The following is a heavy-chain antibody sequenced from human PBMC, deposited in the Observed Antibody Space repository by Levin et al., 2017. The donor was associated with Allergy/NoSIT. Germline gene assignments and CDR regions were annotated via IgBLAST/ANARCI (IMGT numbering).Heavy chain of an antibody. V-gene: IGHV3-23*01. CDR3: AKDRNYYDSSGLHYDY. J-gene: IGHJ4*02. CDR2: ISGSGGST. D-gene: IGHD3-22*01. Sequence: ASVKVSCAASGFTFSSYAMSWVRQAPGKGLEWVSAISGSGGSTYYADSVKGRFTISRDNSKNTLYLQMNSLRAEDTAVYYCAKDRNYYDSSGLHYDYWGQGTLVTVSS. CDR1: GFTFSSYA.